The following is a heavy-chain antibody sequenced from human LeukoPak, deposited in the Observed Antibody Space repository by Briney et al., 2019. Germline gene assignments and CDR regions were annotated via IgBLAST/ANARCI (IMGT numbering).Heavy chain of an antibody. D-gene: IGHD4-17*01. V-gene: IGHV3-33*08. J-gene: IGHJ1*01. CDR1: GFTFSSYA. Sequence: GGSLRLSCAASGFTFSSYAMSWVRRAPGKGLEWVAVIWYDGSNKYYADSVKGRFTISRDNSKNTLYLQMNSLRAEDTAVYYCAREADYGDYRSGLHWGQGTLVTVSS. CDR3: AREADYGDYRSGLH. CDR2: IWYDGSNK.